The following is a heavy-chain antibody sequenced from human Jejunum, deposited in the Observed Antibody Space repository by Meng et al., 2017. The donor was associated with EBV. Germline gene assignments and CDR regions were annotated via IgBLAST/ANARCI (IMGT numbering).Heavy chain of an antibody. CDR1: GFIFSDYG. V-gene: IGHV3-33*01. J-gene: IGHJ5*02. D-gene: IGHD3-22*01. Sequence: VARVEFGGGGVPSGTALRLSCAASGFIFSDYGMHWVRQGPGKGLEWVATIWFDGSEKRYGDSVKGRFTISRDNAKGTLYLEMSSLRDEDTAVYYCARDYHDSSGGRLDPWGQGTLVTVSS. CDR2: IWFDGSEK. CDR3: ARDYHDSSGGRLDP.